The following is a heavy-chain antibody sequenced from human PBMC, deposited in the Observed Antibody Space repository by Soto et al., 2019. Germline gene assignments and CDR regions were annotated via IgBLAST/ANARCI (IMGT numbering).Heavy chain of an antibody. CDR1: GGSISSGDYY. D-gene: IGHD3-22*01. CDR2: IYYSGST. V-gene: IGHV4-30-4*01. Sequence: QVQLQESGPGLVKPSQTLSLTCTVSGGSISSGDYYWSWIRQPPGKGLEWIGYIYYSGSTYYNPSLKSRVTISVDTSKNQFSLKLSSVTAADTAVYYCAREWRYYDSSGPNFDYWGQGTLVTVSS. J-gene: IGHJ4*02. CDR3: AREWRYYDSSGPNFDY.